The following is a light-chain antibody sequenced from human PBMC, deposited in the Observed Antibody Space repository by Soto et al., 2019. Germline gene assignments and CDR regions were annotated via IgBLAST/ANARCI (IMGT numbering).Light chain of an antibody. CDR2: EDD. V-gene: IGLV6-57*04. CDR1: SGSIANNY. CDR3: QYDDDNTLI. J-gene: IGLJ2*01. Sequence: NFMLTQPPSVSESPGKTVTISCSRSSGSIANNYVQWYQQRPGSAPTTVIYEDDQRPSGVPDRFSGSIDSSSNSASLTISGLKTEDDSDYACQYDDDNTLIFGGGTKLTVL.